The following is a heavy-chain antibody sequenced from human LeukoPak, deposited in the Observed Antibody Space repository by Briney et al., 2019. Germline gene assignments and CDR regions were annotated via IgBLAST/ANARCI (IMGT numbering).Heavy chain of an antibody. V-gene: IGHV3-23*01. CDR3: AKDLWKPDY. CDR2: IGVDGVST. Sequence: GGSLRLSCAASGLTFSSYAMSWVRQAPGMGLEWVSAIGVDGVSTYYADSVKGRFTFSRDNSKNMLYLQMNSLRAEDTAVYYCAKDLWKPDYWGQGTLVTVSS. D-gene: IGHD1-1*01. J-gene: IGHJ4*02. CDR1: GLTFSSYA.